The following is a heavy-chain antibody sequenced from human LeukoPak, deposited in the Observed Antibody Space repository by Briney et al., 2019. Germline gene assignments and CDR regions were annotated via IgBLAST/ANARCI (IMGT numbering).Heavy chain of an antibody. CDR2: MNPNSGNT. Sequence: ASVKVSCKASGYTFTSYDINWVRQATGQGLEWMGWMNPNSGNTGHAQKFQGRVTMTRNTSISTAYMELSSLRSEDTAVYYCARRSLGIVGATTSVYYYYYMDVWGKGTTVTVSS. CDR1: GYTFTSYD. D-gene: IGHD1-26*01. CDR3: ARRSLGIVGATTSVYYYYYMDV. V-gene: IGHV1-8*01. J-gene: IGHJ6*03.